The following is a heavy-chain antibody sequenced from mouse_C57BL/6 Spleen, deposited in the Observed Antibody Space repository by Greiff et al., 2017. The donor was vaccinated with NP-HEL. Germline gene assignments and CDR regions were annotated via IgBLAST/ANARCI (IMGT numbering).Heavy chain of an antibody. CDR3: ARHEENYSNRNYYAMDY. J-gene: IGHJ4*01. D-gene: IGHD2-5*01. CDR2: FYPGSGSI. CDR1: GYTFTEYT. Sequence: QVQLQQSGAELVKPGASVKLSCKASGYTFTEYTIHWVKQRSGQGLEWIGWFYPGSGSIKYNEKFKDKATLTADKSSSTVYMELSRLTSEDSAVYFCARHEENYSNRNYYAMDYWGQGTSVTVSS. V-gene: IGHV1-62-2*01.